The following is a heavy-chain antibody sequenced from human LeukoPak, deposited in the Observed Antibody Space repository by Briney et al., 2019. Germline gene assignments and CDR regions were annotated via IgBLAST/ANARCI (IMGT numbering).Heavy chain of an antibody. J-gene: IGHJ5*02. CDR3: ERRGGYCSGVSCLSWFDP. V-gene: IGHV4-39*01. Sequence: SETLSLTCTVSGGSISSSSYYWGWIRQPPGKGLEYIGSIYYSGSTYYNPSLKSRVTISVDTSKNQFSLKLSSVTAADTGVYYCERRGGYCSGVSCLSWFDPWGQGTLVTVSS. CDR1: GGSISSSSYY. CDR2: IYYSGST. D-gene: IGHD2-15*01.